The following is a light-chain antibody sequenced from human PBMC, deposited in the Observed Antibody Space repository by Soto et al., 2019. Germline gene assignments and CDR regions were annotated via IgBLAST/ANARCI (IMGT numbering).Light chain of an antibody. J-gene: IGLJ2*01. CDR1: SSDVGGYNY. V-gene: IGLV2-14*01. Sequence: QSALTQPASVSGSPGQSITISCTGTSSDVGGYNYVSWYQQHPGKAPKLMIYDVSNRPSGVSNRFSGSKSGNTASLTISGLQAEDEADYYSSSYISSSTLHVVFGGGTKLTVL. CDR3: SSYISSSTLHVV. CDR2: DVS.